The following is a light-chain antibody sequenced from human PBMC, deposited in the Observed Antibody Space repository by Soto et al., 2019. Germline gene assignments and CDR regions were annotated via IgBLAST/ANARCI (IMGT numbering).Light chain of an antibody. J-gene: IGKJ3*01. V-gene: IGKV3-20*01. CDR3: QQYGSSPGVT. CDR1: QSVSSSY. CDR2: GAS. Sequence: EIVLTQSPGTLSLSPGERDTLSWRASQSVSSSYLAWYQQKPGQAPRLLIYGASSRATGIPDRFSGSGSGTDFTLTISRLEPEDFAVYYCQQYGSSPGVTFGPGTKVDIK.